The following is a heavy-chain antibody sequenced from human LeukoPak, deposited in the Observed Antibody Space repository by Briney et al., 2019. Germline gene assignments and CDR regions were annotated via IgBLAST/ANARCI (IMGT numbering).Heavy chain of an antibody. D-gene: IGHD4/OR15-4a*01. CDR1: GGSISSCNW. CDR3: ASPTSYGGFDI. Sequence: NPSETLSLTCAVSGGSISSCNWWSWVRQPPGKGLELIGEIYHSGSTNYNPSLKSRVTISLDKSKNQFSLKLSSVPAADTAVYYCASPTSYGGFDIWGQGTMVTVSS. V-gene: IGHV4-4*02. J-gene: IGHJ3*02. CDR2: IYHSGST.